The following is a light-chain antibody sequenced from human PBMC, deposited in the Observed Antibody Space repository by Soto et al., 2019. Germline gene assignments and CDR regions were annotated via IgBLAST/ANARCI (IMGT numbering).Light chain of an antibody. V-gene: IGKV3-15*01. Sequence: VMTQSPATLSVSPGDRATLSCRASQSVSSNLAWYQQKPGQAPRLLIYGASTRATGIPARFSGSGSGTECTLTISSRQSEDFAVYYCQQYNNWPFTFGPGTKVDIK. CDR3: QQYNNWPFT. J-gene: IGKJ3*01. CDR2: GAS. CDR1: QSVSSN.